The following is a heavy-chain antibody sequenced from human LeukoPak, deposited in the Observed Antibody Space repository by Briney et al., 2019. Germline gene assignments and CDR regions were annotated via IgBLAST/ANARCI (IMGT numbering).Heavy chain of an antibody. CDR2: IYISGIT. J-gene: IGHJ4*02. CDR1: GGSISSYF. D-gene: IGHD3-22*01. Sequence: SETLSLTCTVSGGSISSYFWSWIRQPAGKGLEWIGRIYISGITNYNPSLKSRVTMSVDTSKNQFSLNLSSVSAADTAVYYCARGGSAYHEYYFDSWGQGALVTVSS. V-gene: IGHV4-4*07. CDR3: ARGGSAYHEYYFDS.